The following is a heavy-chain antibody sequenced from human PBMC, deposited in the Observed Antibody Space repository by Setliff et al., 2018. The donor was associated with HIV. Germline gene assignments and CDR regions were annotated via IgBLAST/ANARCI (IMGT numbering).Heavy chain of an antibody. D-gene: IGHD3-3*01. CDR2: IYSSGST. V-gene: IGHV4-39*02. J-gene: IGHJ3*02. CDR1: SGSISNSNYF. CDR3: ARSFSGRYFWSGYYTGPDPKGENAFDI. Sequence: PSETLSLTCTVSSGSISNSNYFWGWIRQPPGKGLEWIGRIYSSGSTYYQPSLQGRVSMSIDSSKNHFSLSLRYVTAADTAVYYCARSFSGRYFWSGYYTGPDPKGENAFDIWGQGTMVTVSS.